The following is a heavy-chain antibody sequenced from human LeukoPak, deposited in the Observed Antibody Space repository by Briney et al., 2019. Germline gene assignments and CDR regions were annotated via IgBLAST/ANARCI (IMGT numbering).Heavy chain of an antibody. V-gene: IGHV4-61*01. CDR1: GGSVNSGSYY. CDR3: ARDLWREMATRRFFDY. Sequence: PSETLSLTCTVSGGSVNSGSYYWNWIRQPPGKGLEWIGYIYYSGSTNYNPSLKSRVTISVDTSKNQFSLKLSSVTAADTAVYYCARDLWREMATRRFFDYWGQGTLVTVSS. D-gene: IGHD5-24*01. J-gene: IGHJ4*02. CDR2: IYYSGST.